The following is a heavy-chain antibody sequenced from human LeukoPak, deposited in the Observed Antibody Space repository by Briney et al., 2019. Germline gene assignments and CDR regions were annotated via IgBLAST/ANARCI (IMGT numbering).Heavy chain of an antibody. CDR1: GFAFSSYA. D-gene: IGHD3-16*01. J-gene: IGHJ4*02. CDR3: ASGGADY. V-gene: IGHV3-30-3*01. Sequence: GGSLRLSCAASGFAFSSYAMHWVRQAPGKGLEWVAVISYDGSNKYYADSVKGRFTISRDNSKNTLYLQMSSLRAEDTAVYYCASGGADYWGQGTLVTVSS. CDR2: ISYDGSNK.